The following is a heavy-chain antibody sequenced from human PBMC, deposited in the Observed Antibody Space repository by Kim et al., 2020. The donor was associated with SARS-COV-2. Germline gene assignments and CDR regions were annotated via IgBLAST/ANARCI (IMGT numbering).Heavy chain of an antibody. Sequence: ASVKVSCKAFGYTFTKYAINWVRQAPGQGLDWMGWIDTNTGNPTHAQSFTGRIVISFDSSVRTAYMQISGLKSDDTAIYFCARGGRLVYWGLGPPVTVTS. V-gene: IGHV7-4-1*02. J-gene: IGHJ4*02. CDR3: ARGGRLVY. CDR2: IDTNTGNP. CDR1: GYTFTKYA.